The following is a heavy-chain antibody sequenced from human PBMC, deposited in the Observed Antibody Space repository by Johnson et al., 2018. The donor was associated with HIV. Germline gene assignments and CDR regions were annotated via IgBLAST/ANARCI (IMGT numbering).Heavy chain of an antibody. D-gene: IGHD6-6*01. Sequence: QVQLVESGGGVVQPGRSLRLSCPASGFIFSSSAVHWVRQAPGKGLEWVAVISDDGTNKFYAASVKGRFTISRDNSKNTLFLQMNSLTADDTAIYYCARAEQLAGGAFDIWGQGTMVTVSS. J-gene: IGHJ3*02. CDR1: GFIFSSSA. CDR2: ISDDGTNK. V-gene: IGHV3-30*04. CDR3: ARAEQLAGGAFDI.